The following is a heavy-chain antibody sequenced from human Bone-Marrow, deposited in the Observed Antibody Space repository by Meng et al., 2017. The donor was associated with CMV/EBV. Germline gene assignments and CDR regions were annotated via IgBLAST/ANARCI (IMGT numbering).Heavy chain of an antibody. CDR2: MNPNSGNT. D-gene: IGHD3-3*01. CDR1: GYTFTSYA. CDR3: ARMTKTYYDFWSGYSGWYYYGMDV. J-gene: IGHJ6*02. V-gene: IGHV1-8*03. Sequence: ASVKVSCKASGYTFTSYAMNWVRQAPGQGLEWMGWMNPNSGNTGYAQKFQGRVTITRNTSIGTAYMELSSLRSEDTAVYYCARMTKTYYDFWSGYSGWYYYGMDVWGQGTTVTVSS.